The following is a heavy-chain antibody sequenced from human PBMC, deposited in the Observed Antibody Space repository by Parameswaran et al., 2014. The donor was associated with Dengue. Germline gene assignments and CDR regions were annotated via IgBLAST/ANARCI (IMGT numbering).Heavy chain of an antibody. CDR3: ARARYSSSWGYYVMDV. Sequence: RWIRQPPGKGLEWVANIKQDGSEKYYVDSVKGRFTISRDNAKNSLYLQMDSLRAGDTAVYYCARARYSSSWGYYVMDVLGQGTTVTVSS. D-gene: IGHD6-6*01. CDR2: IKQDGSEK. V-gene: IGHV3-7*01. J-gene: IGHJ6*02.